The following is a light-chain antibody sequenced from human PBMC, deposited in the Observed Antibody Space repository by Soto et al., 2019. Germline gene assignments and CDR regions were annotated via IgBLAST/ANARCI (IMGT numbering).Light chain of an antibody. J-gene: IGKJ2*01. CDR2: KAS. V-gene: IGKV1-5*03. Sequence: DIQMTQSPSTLSASVGDRVTITCRASQSISSWLAWYQQKPGKAPKLLIYKASSLESGVPSRFSGSGSGTDSTLTISSLQPDDFATYYCQQYNTYSYTFGQGTKLEIK. CDR1: QSISSW. CDR3: QQYNTYSYT.